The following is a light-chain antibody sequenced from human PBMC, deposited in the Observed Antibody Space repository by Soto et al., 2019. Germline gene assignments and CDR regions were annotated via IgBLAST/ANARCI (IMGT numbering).Light chain of an antibody. Sequence: EIVLTQSPGTLSLSPGERATLSCRASQSVSSTSLAWYQQKPDQAPRLLMYAASSRATGIPDRFSGSGSGTDFTLTISRLEPEDFAVYYCQQYGSSPKSLGQGTKVDIK. CDR1: QSVSSTS. CDR2: AAS. J-gene: IGKJ1*01. CDR3: QQYGSSPKS. V-gene: IGKV3-20*01.